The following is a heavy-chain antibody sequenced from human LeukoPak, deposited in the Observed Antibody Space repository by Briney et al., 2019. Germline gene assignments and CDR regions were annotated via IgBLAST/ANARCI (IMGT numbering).Heavy chain of an antibody. CDR2: INPNNGGT. CDR3: ARDRAEPQWQVRYWFDP. CDR1: GYTFTGYY. Sequence: ASVKVSCKASGYTFTGYYMHWVRQAPGHGLEWMGWINPNNGGTNYTQKFQGRVTMTRDTSISTAYMELSRLRYDDTALYYCARDRAEPQWQVRYWFDPWGQGTLVTVSS. D-gene: IGHD6-19*01. J-gene: IGHJ5*02. V-gene: IGHV1-2*02.